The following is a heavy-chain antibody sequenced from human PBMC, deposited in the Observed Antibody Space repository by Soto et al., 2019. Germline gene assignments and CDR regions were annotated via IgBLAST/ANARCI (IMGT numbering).Heavy chain of an antibody. J-gene: IGHJ6*03. D-gene: IGHD1-26*01. CDR1: GDSLNDYY. CDR2: INPNGGVT. V-gene: IGHV1-2*02. CDR3: ARESGGATATLDYYYFYMDV. Sequence: ASVKVSYKTSGDSLNDYYIHWVRQAPGQGLEWMGWINPNGGVTKYAQKFQGRVTVTRDTSIRTVYMELSSLRSDDTAVYYCARESGGATATLDYYYFYMDVWGKGTTVTVSS.